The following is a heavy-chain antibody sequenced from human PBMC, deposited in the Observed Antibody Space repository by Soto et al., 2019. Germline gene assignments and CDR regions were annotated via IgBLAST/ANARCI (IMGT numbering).Heavy chain of an antibody. CDR2: IYYSGST. CDR3: ARVLFGRGNWFDP. CDR1: GGSISSYY. D-gene: IGHD3-3*01. Sequence: SETLSLTCTVSGGSISSYYWSWIRQPPGKGLEWIGYIYYSGSTNYNPSLKSRVTISVDTPKNQFSLKLSSVTAADTAVYYCARVLFGRGNWFDPWGQGTLVTVSS. J-gene: IGHJ5*02. V-gene: IGHV4-59*01.